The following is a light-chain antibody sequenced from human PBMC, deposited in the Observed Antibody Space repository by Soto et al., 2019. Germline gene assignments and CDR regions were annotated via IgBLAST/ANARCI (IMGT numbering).Light chain of an antibody. CDR3: QQYYSTLRT. CDR2: WAS. J-gene: IGKJ1*01. V-gene: IGKV4-1*01. CDR1: QSVLYSSINKNY. Sequence: DIVMTQSPDSLAVSLGERATINCKSSQSVLYSSINKNYLAWYQQKPGQPPKLLIYWASTRESGVPDRFSGSGSGTDFTLTISSLQAEDVAVYYCQQYYSTLRTFGQGTKVEIK.